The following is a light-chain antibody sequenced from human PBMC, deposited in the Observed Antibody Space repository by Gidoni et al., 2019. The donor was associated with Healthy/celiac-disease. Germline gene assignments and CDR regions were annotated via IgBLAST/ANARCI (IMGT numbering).Light chain of an antibody. CDR1: QGISSW. CDR2: AAA. CDR3: QQANSFPRT. Sequence: IHMTQSPSSVSASVGDRVTITCRASQGISSWLVWYQQKPGKAPKLLIYAAASLQSGVPSRFSGSGSGTDFTLTISRLQPEDFATYYCQQANSFPRTFGQGTKVEIK. V-gene: IGKV1-12*01. J-gene: IGKJ1*01.